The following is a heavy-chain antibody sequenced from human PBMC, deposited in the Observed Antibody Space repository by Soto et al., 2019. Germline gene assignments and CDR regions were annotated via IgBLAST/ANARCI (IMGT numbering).Heavy chain of an antibody. D-gene: IGHD3-10*01. J-gene: IGHJ4*02. V-gene: IGHV4-39*01. Sequence: QLHLHESGPGLVKPSETLSLSCSVSGDSITRSGFYWAWIRRPPGKELEWIGSMYHTGSTYYKPCPKSRLTMSVDTSKSQFSLRLTSMTAADAGVYFCARVRGGDTHVFDFWGQGARVTVSS. CDR3: ARVRGGDTHVFDF. CDR2: MYHTGST. CDR1: GDSITRSGFY.